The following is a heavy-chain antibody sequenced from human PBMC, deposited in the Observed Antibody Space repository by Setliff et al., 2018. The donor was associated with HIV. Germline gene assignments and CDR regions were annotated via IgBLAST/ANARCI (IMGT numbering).Heavy chain of an antibody. Sequence: SETLSLTCTVSGASVSSGGFYWSWIRQPPGKGLEWIGYIYYTGSTYYNPSLKSRVTISLDTSRNQFSLKLSSVTAADTAVYYCARVFVDTAVLRVLEYYFDSWGRGTLVTVSS. J-gene: IGHJ4*02. CDR3: ARVFVDTAVLRVLEYYFDS. D-gene: IGHD5-18*01. V-gene: IGHV4-30-4*08. CDR1: GASVSSGGFY. CDR2: IYYTGST.